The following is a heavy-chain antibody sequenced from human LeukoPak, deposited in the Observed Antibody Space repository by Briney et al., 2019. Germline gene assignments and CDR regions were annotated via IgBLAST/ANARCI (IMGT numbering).Heavy chain of an antibody. CDR3: ARVYSSSWYKVFDY. D-gene: IGHD6-13*01. Sequence: PGGSLRLSCAAPGFTVSSNYMSWVRQAPGMGLEWVSVIYSGGTTYYADSVKGRFTISRDNSKNTLYLQMSSLRAEDTAVYFCARVYSSSWYKVFDYWGQGTLVTVSS. V-gene: IGHV3-53*01. J-gene: IGHJ4*02. CDR2: IYSGGTT. CDR1: GFTVSSNY.